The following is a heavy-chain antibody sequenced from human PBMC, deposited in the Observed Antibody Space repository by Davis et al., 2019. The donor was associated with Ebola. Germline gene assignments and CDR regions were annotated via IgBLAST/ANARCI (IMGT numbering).Heavy chain of an antibody. Sequence: GESLKISCVVSGLTFSRYWMRWVRQAPGKGLEWVATIHPDGSAKYYVDSVKGRFSVSRDNAKNSLYLQMNSLRAGDTAVYYCARGGQWPETGTGATFFDYWGQGTLVTISS. J-gene: IGHJ4*02. CDR1: GLTFSRYW. D-gene: IGHD1-26*01. V-gene: IGHV3-7*01. CDR2: IHPDGSAK. CDR3: ARGGQWPETGTGATFFDY.